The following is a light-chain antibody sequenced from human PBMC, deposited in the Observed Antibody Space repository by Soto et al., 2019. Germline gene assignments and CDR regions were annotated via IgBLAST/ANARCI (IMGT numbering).Light chain of an antibody. J-gene: IGLJ2*01. V-gene: IGLV1-51*01. CDR3: GAWAGSLRELL. CDR1: SSNIGKNY. Sequence: QSVLTQPPSVSAAPGQTVTISCSGSSSNIGKNYVSWYQQFPGTAPKLLIVDTDKRPSGIPDRFSGSKSGTSATLGITGLQTGDEADYYCGAWAGSLRELLFGGGTKLTVL. CDR2: DTD.